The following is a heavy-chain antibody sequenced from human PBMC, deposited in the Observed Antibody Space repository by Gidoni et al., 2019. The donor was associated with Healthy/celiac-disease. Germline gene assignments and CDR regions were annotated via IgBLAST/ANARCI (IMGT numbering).Heavy chain of an antibody. J-gene: IGHJ6*02. CDR3: ARVVPAAILFGRGMDV. CDR2: ISAYNGNT. Sequence: QVQPVQPGAEVKKPGASVKVSCSASGSTFTSYGISWVRQAPGQGLEWMGWISAYNGNTNYAQKLQGRVTMTTDTSTSTGYMELRSRRADDTAGYYCARVVPAAILFGRGMDVWGQGTTVTVSS. CDR1: GSTFTSYG. D-gene: IGHD2-2*02. V-gene: IGHV1-18*01.